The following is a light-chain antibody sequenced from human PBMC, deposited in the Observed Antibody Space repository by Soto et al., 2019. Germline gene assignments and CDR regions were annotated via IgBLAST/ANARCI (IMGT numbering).Light chain of an antibody. Sequence: QSVLTQPLSVSGAPGQRVTISCTGSSSNIGAGYDVHWYQQLPRTVPKLLIYGTSNRPSGVPDRFSGSKSGTSASLAITGLQAEDEADYYCQSYDSSLSGVVFGGGTKVTVL. CDR1: SSNIGAGYD. CDR2: GTS. CDR3: QSYDSSLSGVV. J-gene: IGLJ2*01. V-gene: IGLV1-40*01.